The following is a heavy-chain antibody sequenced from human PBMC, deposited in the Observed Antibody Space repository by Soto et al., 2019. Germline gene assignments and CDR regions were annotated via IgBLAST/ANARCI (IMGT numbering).Heavy chain of an antibody. CDR2: IYDGGRT. J-gene: IGHJ4*02. CDR3: ARGPSGDKVDS. D-gene: IGHD7-27*01. CDR1: GGSISTVDYW. Sequence: QVQLQESGPGLVKPSQTLSLTCTVSGGSISTVDYWWSWIRQSPDMGLEWIGHIYDGGRTYNNPSRESRGTVSVDTSKSQLSLTLSSVSAADTAVYYCARGPSGDKVDSWGQGTLVTVSS. V-gene: IGHV4-30-4*01.